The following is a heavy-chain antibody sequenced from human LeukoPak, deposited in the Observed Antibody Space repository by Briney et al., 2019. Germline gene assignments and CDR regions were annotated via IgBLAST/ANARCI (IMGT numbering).Heavy chain of an antibody. V-gene: IGHV3-66*02. CDR3: ARGEYQLPQGN. Sequence: GGSLRLSCAASGFTFSSYSMNWVRQALGKGLEWVSVIYSGGSTYYADSVKGRFTISRDNSKNTLYLQMNSLRAEDTAVYYCARGEYQLPQGNWGQGTLVTVSS. J-gene: IGHJ4*02. CDR1: GFTFSSYS. D-gene: IGHD2-2*01. CDR2: IYSGGST.